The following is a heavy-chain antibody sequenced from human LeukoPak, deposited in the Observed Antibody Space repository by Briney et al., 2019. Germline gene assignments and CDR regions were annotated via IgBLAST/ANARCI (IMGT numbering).Heavy chain of an antibody. Sequence: GGSLRLSCAASGFTFSDYYMSWIRQAPGKGLEWVSYISSSGSTIYYADSVKGRFTISRDNAKNSLYLQMNSLRAEDAAVYYCARDHIRWTGYSYGYGPDYWGQGTLVTVSS. CDR2: ISSSGSTI. CDR1: GFTFSDYY. J-gene: IGHJ4*02. CDR3: ARDHIRWTGYSYGYGPDY. D-gene: IGHD5-18*01. V-gene: IGHV3-11*01.